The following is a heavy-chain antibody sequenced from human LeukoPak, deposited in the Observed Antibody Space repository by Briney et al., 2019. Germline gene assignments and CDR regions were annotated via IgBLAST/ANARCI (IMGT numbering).Heavy chain of an antibody. CDR1: GFTFSNYA. V-gene: IGHV3-23*01. D-gene: IGHD3-9*01. CDR3: AKWGDYDVLTGYYVPDY. Sequence: GASLRLSCAASGFTFSNYAMSWVRQAPGKGLEWVSAILGSGGSTYYADSVKGRFTVSRDNSKSTLYLQMSSLRAEDTALYYCAKWGDYDVLTGYYVPDYWGQGTLVTVSS. CDR2: ILGSGGST. J-gene: IGHJ4*02.